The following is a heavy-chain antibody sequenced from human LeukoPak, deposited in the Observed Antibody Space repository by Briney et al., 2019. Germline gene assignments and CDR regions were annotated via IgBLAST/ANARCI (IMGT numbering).Heavy chain of an antibody. CDR2: ISGSGDIT. Sequence: GGSLRLSCAASGFTFSNYAMTWVRQAPGKGLEWVSSISGSGDITYYADSVKGRFTISRDNSKNTLYLQMNSLRAEDTAVYYYANSLGPSTVTTTWAIDYWAQGTLVTVSS. CDR1: GFTFSNYA. V-gene: IGHV3-23*01. D-gene: IGHD4-17*01. CDR3: ANSLGPSTVTTTWAIDY. J-gene: IGHJ4*02.